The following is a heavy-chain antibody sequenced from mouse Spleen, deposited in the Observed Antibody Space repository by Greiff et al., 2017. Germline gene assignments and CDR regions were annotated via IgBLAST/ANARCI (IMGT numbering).Heavy chain of an antibody. Sequence: QVQLKETGPGLVAPSQSLSITCTVSGFSLTSYGVHWVRQPPGKGLEWLVVIWSDGSTNYNSALKSRLSISKDNSKSQVFLKMNSLQTDDTAMYYCARQRGYDGAWFAYWGQGTLVTVSA. J-gene: IGHJ3*01. CDR3: ARQRGYDGAWFAY. V-gene: IGHV2-6-1*01. CDR1: GFSLTSYG. D-gene: IGHD2-14*01. CDR2: IWSDGST.